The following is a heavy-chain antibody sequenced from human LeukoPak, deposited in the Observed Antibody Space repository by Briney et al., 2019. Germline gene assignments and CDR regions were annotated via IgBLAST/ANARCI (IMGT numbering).Heavy chain of an antibody. V-gene: IGHV1-18*01. CDR1: GYTFTSYG. D-gene: IGHD1-1*01. CDR2: ISAYNGNT. CDR3: ARELQLYYYYMDV. J-gene: IGHJ6*03. Sequence: ASVTVSCKASGYTFTSYGISWVRQAPRQGLEWMGWISAYNGNTNYAQKLQGRVTMTTDTSTSTAYMELRSLRSDDTAVYYCARELQLYYYYMDVWGKGTTVTVSS.